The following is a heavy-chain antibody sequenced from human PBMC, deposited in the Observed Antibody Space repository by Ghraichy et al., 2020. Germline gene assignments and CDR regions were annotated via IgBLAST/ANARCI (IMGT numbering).Heavy chain of an antibody. J-gene: IGHJ4*02. V-gene: IGHV3-21*01. Sequence: GESLNISCAASGFTFSSYSMNWVRQAPGKGLEWVSSISSSSSYIYYADSVKGRFTISRDNAKNSLYLQMNSLRAEDTAVYYCAIPKDTAMARDYFDYWGQGTLVTVSS. CDR2: ISSSSSYI. CDR3: AIPKDTAMARDYFDY. CDR1: GFTFSSYS. D-gene: IGHD5-18*01.